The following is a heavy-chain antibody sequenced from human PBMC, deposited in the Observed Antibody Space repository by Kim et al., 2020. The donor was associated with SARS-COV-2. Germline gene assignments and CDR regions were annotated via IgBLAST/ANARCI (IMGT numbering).Heavy chain of an antibody. V-gene: IGHV4-34*01. CDR1: GGSFSGYY. CDR2: INHSGST. Sequence: SETLSLTCAVYGGSFSGYYWSWIRQPPGKGLEWIGEINHSGSTNYNPSLKSRVTISVDTSKNQFSLKLSSVTAADTAVYYCARGIAVAGISYYFDYWGQG. CDR3: ARGIAVAGISYYFDY. D-gene: IGHD6-19*01. J-gene: IGHJ4*02.